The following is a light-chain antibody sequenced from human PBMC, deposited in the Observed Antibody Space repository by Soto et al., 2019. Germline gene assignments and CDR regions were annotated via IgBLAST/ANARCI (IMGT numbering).Light chain of an antibody. V-gene: IGKV3-15*01. CDR2: DAS. CDR1: QSVSGD. J-gene: IGKJ5*01. Sequence: EIVLTQSPATLSVSPGERATLSYRASQSVSGDLAWYHHKPGQAPRLLIYDASTRALDTPARFAGSGSGTEFTLTISSLQSEDFAVYFCQKYNNWPITFGQGTRLEIK. CDR3: QKYNNWPIT.